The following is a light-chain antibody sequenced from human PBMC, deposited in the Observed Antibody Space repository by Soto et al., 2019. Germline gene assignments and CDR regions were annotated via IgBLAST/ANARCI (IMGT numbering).Light chain of an antibody. Sequence: DLRMTQSPSSLSASVGDRVTITCQASQAINNYLNWFQQKPGKAPKLLIYDASKLETGVSSRFSGSGSGAYFTFTVSSLQPEDIATYYCQQYDSPPLTFGAGTRVEIK. CDR1: QAINNY. CDR2: DAS. V-gene: IGKV1-33*01. CDR3: QQYDSPPLT. J-gene: IGKJ4*01.